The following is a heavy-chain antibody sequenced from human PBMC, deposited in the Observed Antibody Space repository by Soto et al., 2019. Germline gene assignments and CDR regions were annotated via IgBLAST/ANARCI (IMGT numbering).Heavy chain of an antibody. CDR3: ARCGADDF. D-gene: IGHD4-17*01. J-gene: IGHJ4*02. CDR2: ISDDGEST. Sequence: GGSLRLSCAASGFSFSSYWMHWVRQAPGKGLEWVARISDDGESTTYADAVKGRFTISRDNDKNTAHLQMTSLRGDDTAVYYCARCGADDFWGRGTLVTVSS. V-gene: IGHV3-74*01. CDR1: GFSFSSYW.